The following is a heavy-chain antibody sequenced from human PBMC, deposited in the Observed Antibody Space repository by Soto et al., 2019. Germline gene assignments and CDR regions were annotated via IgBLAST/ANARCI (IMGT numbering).Heavy chain of an antibody. CDR3: ARGKQLEDYFDY. Sequence: SETLSLTCTVSSGSISSGGYYWSWIRQHPGKGLEWIGYIYYSGSTYYNPSLKSRVTISVDTSKNQFSLKLSSVTAADTAVYYCARGKQLEDYFDYWGQGTLVTVYS. V-gene: IGHV4-31*03. CDR1: SGSISSGGYY. D-gene: IGHD6-6*01. CDR2: IYYSGST. J-gene: IGHJ4*02.